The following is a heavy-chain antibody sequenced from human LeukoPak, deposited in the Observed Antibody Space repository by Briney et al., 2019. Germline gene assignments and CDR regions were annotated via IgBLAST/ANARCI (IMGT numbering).Heavy chain of an antibody. J-gene: IGHJ6*03. D-gene: IGHD3-10*01. V-gene: IGHV4-34*01. Sequence: PSETLSLTCAVYGGSFSGYYWSWIRQPPGKGREWIGEINHSGSTNYNPSLKSRVTISVDTSKNQFSLKLSSVTAADTAVYYCARLTAARGSGSYRYYYYYYYMDVWGKGTTVTVSS. CDR2: INHSGST. CDR1: GGSFSGYY. CDR3: ARLTAARGSGSYRYYYYYYYMDV.